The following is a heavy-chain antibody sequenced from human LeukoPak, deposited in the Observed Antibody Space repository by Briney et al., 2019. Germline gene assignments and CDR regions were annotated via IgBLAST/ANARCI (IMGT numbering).Heavy chain of an antibody. J-gene: IGHJ4*02. CDR3: AKAGNVIVVAQIDY. CDR2: ISGSGGST. CDR1: GFTFSSYA. Sequence: GGSLRLSCAASGFTFSSYAMSWVRQAPGKGLEWVSAISGSGGSTYYADSVKGRFTISRDNSKNTLYLQMNSLRAEDTAVYYCAKAGNVIVVAQIDYWGQGALVTVSS. V-gene: IGHV3-23*01. D-gene: IGHD3-22*01.